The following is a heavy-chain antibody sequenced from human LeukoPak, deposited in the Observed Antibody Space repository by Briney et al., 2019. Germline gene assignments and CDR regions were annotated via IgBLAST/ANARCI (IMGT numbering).Heavy chain of an antibody. J-gene: IGHJ6*02. Sequence: QPGGSLRLSCAASGFTFSSYDMSWVRQAPGKGLEWVSAISGSGGSTYYADSVKGRFTISRDNSKNTLYLQMNSLRAEDTAVYYCAKALYYYDSSGYYHSYYYYYYGMDVWGQGTTVTVSS. CDR2: ISGSGGST. CDR3: AKALYYYDSSGYYHSYYYYYYGMDV. CDR1: GFTFSSYD. D-gene: IGHD3-22*01. V-gene: IGHV3-23*01.